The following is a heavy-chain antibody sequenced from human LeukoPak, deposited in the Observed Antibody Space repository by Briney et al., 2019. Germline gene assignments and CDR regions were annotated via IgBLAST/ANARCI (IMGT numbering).Heavy chain of an antibody. Sequence: GGSLRLSCAASGFSFSNYAMSWVRQAPGKGLEWVSGISNSGGTTYYADSVKGRFTVSRGNGKNTLSLQMNSLRAEDTAIYYCAKRLSATDDWGQGTLVTVSS. CDR1: GFSFSNYA. D-gene: IGHD5-12*01. CDR3: AKRLSATDD. J-gene: IGHJ4*02. V-gene: IGHV3-23*01. CDR2: ISNSGGTT.